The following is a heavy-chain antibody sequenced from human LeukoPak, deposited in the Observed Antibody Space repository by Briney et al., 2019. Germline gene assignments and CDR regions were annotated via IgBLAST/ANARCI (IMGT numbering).Heavy chain of an antibody. V-gene: IGHV4-30-4*01. Sequence: PSQTLSLTCTVSGGSISSGDYYWSWIRQPPGTGLEWIGYIYYSGSTYYNPSLKSRVTISVDTSKNQFSLKLSSVTAADTAVYYCARGDSYGYPNYYYGVDVWGQGTTVTVSS. J-gene: IGHJ6*02. CDR2: IYYSGST. CDR3: ARGDSYGYPNYYYGVDV. D-gene: IGHD5-18*01. CDR1: GGSISSGDYY.